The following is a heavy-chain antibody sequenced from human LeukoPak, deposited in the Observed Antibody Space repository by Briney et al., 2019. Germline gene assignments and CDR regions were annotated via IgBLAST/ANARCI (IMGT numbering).Heavy chain of an antibody. CDR1: GDTFSTYA. D-gene: IGHD2-15*01. J-gene: IGHJ6*03. CDR2: IIPVFDTT. V-gene: IGHV1-69*13. CDR3: ARGPGYCSGGSCYWGWYYYYYMDV. Sequence: SVKVSCKASGDTFSTYAINWVRQAPGQGLEWMGQIIPVFDTTYYEQKMQGRVTITADQSTSTVYMELSNLRSDDTAVYYCARGPGYCSGGSCYWGWYYYYYMDVWGKGTTVTVSS.